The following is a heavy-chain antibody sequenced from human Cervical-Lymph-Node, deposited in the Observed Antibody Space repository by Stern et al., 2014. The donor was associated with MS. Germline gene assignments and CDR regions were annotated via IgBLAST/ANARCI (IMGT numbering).Heavy chain of an antibody. D-gene: IGHD4-23*01. Sequence: QLGQSGSELKKPGASAKISCKASGYDFTSSAMSWVRQAPGQGLEWIGCINAYPGTPTYTRDVTGRIVLSLDTAPNNPGLEISSLRADDTALSYCANQGARGFGHSPTTYWGQGTPVTVSS. CDR2: INAYPGTP. J-gene: IGHJ4*02. CDR3: ANQGARGFGHSPTTY. CDR1: GYDFTSSA. V-gene: IGHV7-4-1*02.